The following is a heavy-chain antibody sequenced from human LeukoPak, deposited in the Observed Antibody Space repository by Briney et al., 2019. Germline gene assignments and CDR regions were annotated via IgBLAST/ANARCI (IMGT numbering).Heavy chain of an antibody. Sequence: PGGSLRLSCAASGFTFSNYAMSWVRQAPGKGLEWVALISFDGSNKYYVDSVKGRFTISRDNSKNTLYLQMNSLRAEDTAVYYCARDSISEYWGQGTLVTVSS. V-gene: IGHV3-30-3*01. CDR1: GFTFSNYA. D-gene: IGHD6-6*01. J-gene: IGHJ4*02. CDR2: ISFDGSNK. CDR3: ARDSISEY.